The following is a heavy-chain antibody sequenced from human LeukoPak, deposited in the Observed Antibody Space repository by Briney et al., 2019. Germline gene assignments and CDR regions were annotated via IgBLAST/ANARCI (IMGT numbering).Heavy chain of an antibody. Sequence: GGSLRLSCAASGFTFSSYAMHWVRQAPGKGLEWVAVISYDGSNKYYADSVKGRFTISRDNSKNTLYLQMNSLRAEDTAVYYCARGYSPDYWGQGTLVTVSS. CDR2: ISYDGSNK. D-gene: IGHD5-18*01. CDR3: ARGYSPDY. J-gene: IGHJ4*02. CDR1: GFTFSSYA. V-gene: IGHV3-30*04.